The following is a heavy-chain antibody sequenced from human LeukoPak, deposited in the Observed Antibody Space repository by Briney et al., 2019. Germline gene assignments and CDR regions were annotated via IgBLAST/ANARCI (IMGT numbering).Heavy chain of an antibody. J-gene: IGHJ6*03. V-gene: IGHV4-34*01. D-gene: IGHD2-15*01. CDR1: GGSFSGYY. CDR3: ARGAKLGYCSGGSCQRLYYYYYMDV. CDR2: INHSGST. Sequence: PSETLSLTCAVYGGSFSGYYWSWIRQPPGKGLEWIGEINHSGSTNYNPSLKSRVTISVDTSKNLFSLKLSSVTAADTAVYYCARGAKLGYCSGGSCQRLYYYYYMDVWGKGTTVTVSS.